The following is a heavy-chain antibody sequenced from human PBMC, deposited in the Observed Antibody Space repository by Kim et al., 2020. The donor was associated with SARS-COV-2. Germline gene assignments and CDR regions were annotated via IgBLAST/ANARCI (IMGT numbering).Heavy chain of an antibody. J-gene: IGHJ6*01. V-gene: IGHV4-39*07. Sequence: SETLSLTCTVSGGSISSSSYYWGWIRQPPGKGLEWIGTIYYSGSTYYNPSLKSRVTTSVDTSKNQFSLKLSSVTAADTALYYCARSPYDSSGYRSYYYY. CDR1: GGSISSSSYY. D-gene: IGHD3-22*01. CDR2: IYYSGST. CDR3: ARSPYDSSGYRSYYYY.